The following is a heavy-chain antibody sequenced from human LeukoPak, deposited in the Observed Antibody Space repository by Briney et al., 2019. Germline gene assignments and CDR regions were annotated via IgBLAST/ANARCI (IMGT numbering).Heavy chain of an antibody. Sequence: GESLEISCKGSGYTFTSQWIGWVRQMPGKGLEWMGLIYPGDSDTRYNPSFQGQVTISANKSITTAYLQWSSLKASDTAMYFCARQSQGGSSTWYYYWGQGTLVTVSS. J-gene: IGHJ4*02. V-gene: IGHV5-51*01. CDR3: ARQSQGGSSTWYYY. D-gene: IGHD6-13*01. CDR2: IYPGDSDT. CDR1: GYTFTSQW.